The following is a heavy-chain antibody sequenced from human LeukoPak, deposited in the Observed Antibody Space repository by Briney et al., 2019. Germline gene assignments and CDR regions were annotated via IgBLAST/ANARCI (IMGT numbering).Heavy chain of an antibody. CDR2: IYPGDSDT. J-gene: IGHJ4*02. CDR3: ARPKYSSSLAFDF. CDR1: GNTFTTSL. V-gene: IGHV5-51*01. Sequence: GESLKISCRDSGNTFTTSLIVWVRQMPGKGLEWMGIIYPGDSDTKYSPSFQGQVTISADKSTSTAYLHWNSLKASDTATYHCARPKYSSSLAFDFWGQGTPVTVSS. D-gene: IGHD6-6*01.